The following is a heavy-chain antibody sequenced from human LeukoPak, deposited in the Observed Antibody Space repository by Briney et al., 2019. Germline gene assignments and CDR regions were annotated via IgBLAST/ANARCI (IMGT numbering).Heavy chain of an antibody. V-gene: IGHV3-9*01. D-gene: IGHD5-24*01. J-gene: IGHJ3*02. Sequence: PGGSLRLSCAASGFTFDDYAMHWVRQAPGKGLEWVSGISWNSGSIGYADSVKGRFTISRDNAKNSLYLQMNSLRAEDTALYYCARLYRPGGRWLQLDGAFDIWGQGTMVTVSS. CDR1: GFTFDDYA. CDR2: ISWNSGSI. CDR3: ARLYRPGGRWLQLDGAFDI.